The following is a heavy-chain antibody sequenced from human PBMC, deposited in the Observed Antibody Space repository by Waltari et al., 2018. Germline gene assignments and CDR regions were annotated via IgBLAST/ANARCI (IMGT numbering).Heavy chain of an antibody. Sequence: QVQLQESGPGLVKPSETLSLTCAVSGYSISSGYYWGWIRQPPGKGLEWIGSIYHSGSTYYNPSLKSRVTISVDTSKNQFSLKLSSVTAADTAVYYCARDSEDDYGDEIAGWFDPWGQGTLVTVSS. V-gene: IGHV4-38-2*02. CDR1: GYSISSGYY. CDR3: ARDSEDDYGDEIAGWFDP. J-gene: IGHJ5*02. D-gene: IGHD4-17*01. CDR2: IYHSGST.